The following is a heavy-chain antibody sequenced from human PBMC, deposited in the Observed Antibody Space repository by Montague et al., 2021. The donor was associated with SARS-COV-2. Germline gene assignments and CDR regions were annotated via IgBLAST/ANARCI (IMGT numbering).Heavy chain of an antibody. V-gene: IGHV3-21*01. CDR1: GFTFSSYS. D-gene: IGHD3-3*01. CDR2: ISSSSSYI. CDR3: ARGLALHYDFWSGYYRPEYFQH. J-gene: IGHJ1*01. Sequence: SLRLSCAASGFTFSSYSMNWVRQAPGKGLEWVSSISSSSSYIYYADSVKGRFTISRDNAKNSLYLQMNSLRAEETAVYYCARGLALHYDFWSGYYRPEYFQHWGQGTLVTVSS.